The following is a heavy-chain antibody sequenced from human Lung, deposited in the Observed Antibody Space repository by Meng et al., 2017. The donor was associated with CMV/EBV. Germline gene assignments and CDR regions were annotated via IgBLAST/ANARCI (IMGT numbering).Heavy chain of an antibody. D-gene: IGHD3-22*01. J-gene: IGHJ5*02. Sequence: SETLSLXCTVSGGPISSSDYYWGWIRQPPGKGLEWIGTIFYRGNTYYNPSLKSRVTISVDTSKNQFSLKLSSVTAADTAVYYCARHRDSSVHYFGWFDPWGQETLVTVSS. V-gene: IGHV4-39*01. CDR1: GGPISSSDYY. CDR3: ARHRDSSVHYFGWFDP. CDR2: IFYRGNT.